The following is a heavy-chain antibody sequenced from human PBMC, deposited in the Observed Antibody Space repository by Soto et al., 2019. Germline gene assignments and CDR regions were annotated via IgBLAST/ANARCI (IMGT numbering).Heavy chain of an antibody. CDR1: GGSISSYY. Sequence: PSETLSLTCTVSGGSISSYYWSWIRQPPGKGLEWIGYIYYSGSTNYNPSLKSRVTISVDTSKNQFSLKLSSVTAADTAVYYCASSMVRGVLAFDYWGQGTLVTVSS. CDR3: ASSMVRGVLAFDY. CDR2: IYYSGST. D-gene: IGHD3-10*01. V-gene: IGHV4-59*08. J-gene: IGHJ4*02.